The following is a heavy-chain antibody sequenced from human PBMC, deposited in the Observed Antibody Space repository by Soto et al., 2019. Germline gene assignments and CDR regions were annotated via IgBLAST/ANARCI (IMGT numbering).Heavy chain of an antibody. Sequence: GGSLRLSCAASGFTFSSYGMHCVRQAPGRGLEGEAGIWYYGSNKYYADSEKCRYTISRDNSNNTLYLQMNSLRAEDTSVYYCARSAHDIVVVPAAMLFYYYYMDVWGKGTTVTVSS. J-gene: IGHJ6*03. V-gene: IGHV3-33*01. CDR1: GFTFSSYG. CDR3: ARSAHDIVVVPAAMLFYYYYMDV. CDR2: IWYYGSNK. D-gene: IGHD2-2*01.